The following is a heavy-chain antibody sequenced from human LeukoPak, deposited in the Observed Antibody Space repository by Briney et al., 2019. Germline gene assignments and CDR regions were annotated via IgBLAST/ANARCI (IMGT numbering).Heavy chain of an antibody. V-gene: IGHV4-34*01. CDR3: ARATGGSGYYYGLDP. D-gene: IGHD3-22*01. Sequence: PSETLSLTCAVYGVSFSGYYWSWIRQPPGKGLEWIGEINHSGSTNYNPSLKSRVTISVDTSKNQFSLKLSSVTAADTAVYYCARATGGSGYYYGLDPGGEETLVPVPT. J-gene: IGHJ5*02. CDR2: INHSGST. CDR1: GVSFSGYY.